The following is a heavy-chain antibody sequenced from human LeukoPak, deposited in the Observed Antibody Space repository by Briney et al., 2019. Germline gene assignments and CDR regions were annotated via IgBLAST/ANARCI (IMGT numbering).Heavy chain of an antibody. CDR3: ATGGIAVNFDY. Sequence: GGPLRLSCASSGFTVSSNYMSWVRQAPGKGLEWVSVIYSGGSTNYAGSVKGRFTISRDNSKNTLYLQMNSLRAEDTAVYYCATGGIAVNFDYWGQGTLVTVSS. J-gene: IGHJ4*02. CDR1: GFTVSSNY. V-gene: IGHV3-53*01. D-gene: IGHD6-19*01. CDR2: IYSGGST.